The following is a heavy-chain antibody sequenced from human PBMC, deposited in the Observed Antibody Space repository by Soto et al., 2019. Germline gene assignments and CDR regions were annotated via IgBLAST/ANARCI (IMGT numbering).Heavy chain of an antibody. CDR1: GGTFSSDG. J-gene: IGHJ6*01. CDR3: ARGHYVSSGRVATSYYYYGMDV. V-gene: IGHV1-69*12. D-gene: IGHD3-10*01. Sequence: QIQLVHSGAEVRKPGSSVKVSCKASGGTFSSDGISWVRQAPGQGLEWMGGIIPVFATTRYAQKFQGRVTSTADASTSTVDLELNSLTSEDTATYYCARGHYVSSGRVATSYYYYGMDVWGQGTTVTVSS. CDR2: IIPVFATT.